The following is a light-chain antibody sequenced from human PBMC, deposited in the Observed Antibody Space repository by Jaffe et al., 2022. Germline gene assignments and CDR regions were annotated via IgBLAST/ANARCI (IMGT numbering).Light chain of an antibody. V-gene: IGKV3-20*01. CDR3: QHYGDSLWT. CDR2: GAS. Sequence: EIVLTQSPGTLSLSPGERATLSCRASQSVSSNYLAWYQQKPGQTPRLLMYGASSRATGIPDRFSGSGSGTDFTLTISRLEPEDFAVYYCQHYGDSLWTFGQGTKVEIK. J-gene: IGKJ1*01. CDR1: QSVSSNY.